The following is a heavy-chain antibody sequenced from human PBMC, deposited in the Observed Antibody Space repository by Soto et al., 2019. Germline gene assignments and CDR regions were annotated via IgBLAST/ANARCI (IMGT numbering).Heavy chain of an antibody. CDR3: ARDGPRITMIVVVKDGMDV. J-gene: IGHJ6*02. CDR2: ISAYNGNT. Sequence: ASVKVSCKASGYTFTSYGISWVRQAPGQGLEWMGWISAYNGNTNYAQKLQGRVTMTTDTSTSTAYMELRSLRSDDTAVYYCARDGPRITMIVVVKDGMDVWGQGTTVTVSS. V-gene: IGHV1-18*04. CDR1: GYTFTSYG. D-gene: IGHD3-22*01.